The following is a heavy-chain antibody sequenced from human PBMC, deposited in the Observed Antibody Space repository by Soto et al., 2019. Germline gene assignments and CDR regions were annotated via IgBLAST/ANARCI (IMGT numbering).Heavy chain of an antibody. CDR1: GGSFSGYY. D-gene: IGHD3-9*01. CDR3: ARVMRYDILTGPPALDY. Sequence: SETLSLTCAVYGGSFSGYYWSWIRQPPGKGLEWIGEINHSGSTNYNPSLKSRVTISVDTSKNQFSLKLSSVTAADTAVYYCARVMRYDILTGPPALDYWGQGTLVTVSS. J-gene: IGHJ4*02. CDR2: INHSGST. V-gene: IGHV4-34*01.